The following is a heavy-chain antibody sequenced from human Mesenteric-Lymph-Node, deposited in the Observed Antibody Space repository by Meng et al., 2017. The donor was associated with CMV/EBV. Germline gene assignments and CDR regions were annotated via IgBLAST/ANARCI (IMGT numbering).Heavy chain of an antibody. CDR1: GGSISSSNW. Sequence: SETLSLTCGVSGGSISSSNWWSWVRQPPGKGLEWIGTIYYSGSTYYNPSLRSRVTVSVDTSKNQFSLKVNSVTAADTAVYYCAREIWRGALGFWGQGTLVTVSS. CDR2: IYYSGST. J-gene: IGHJ4*02. CDR3: AREIWRGALGF. D-gene: IGHD7-27*01. V-gene: IGHV4-4*02.